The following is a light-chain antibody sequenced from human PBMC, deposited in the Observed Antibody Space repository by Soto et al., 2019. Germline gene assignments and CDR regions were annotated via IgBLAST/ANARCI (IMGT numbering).Light chain of an antibody. CDR1: QSIANSY. CDR3: QLYTT. J-gene: IGKJ1*01. Sequence: EIVMTHSPATLSVSPGERATLSCRASQSIANSYLAWYQHRPGQAPRLLIYGASTRATDIPDRFSGSGSGTDFTLTISRLEPEDFAVYYCQLYTTFGQGTKVDI. CDR2: GAS. V-gene: IGKV3-20*01.